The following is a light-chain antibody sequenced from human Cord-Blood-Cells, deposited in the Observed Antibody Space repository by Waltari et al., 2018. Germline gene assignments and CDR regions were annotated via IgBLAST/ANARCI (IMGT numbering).Light chain of an antibody. CDR2: GNS. CDR1: SHNIGAGYD. Sequence: QSVLTPPPPESGVPRHGGTIYCPWRSHNIGAGYDVPRYQHLPGTAPKLLIYGNSNRPSGVPDRFSGSKSGTSASLAITGLQAEDEADYYCQSYDSSLSGWVFGGGTKLTVL. V-gene: IGLV1-40*01. J-gene: IGLJ3*02. CDR3: QSYDSSLSGWV.